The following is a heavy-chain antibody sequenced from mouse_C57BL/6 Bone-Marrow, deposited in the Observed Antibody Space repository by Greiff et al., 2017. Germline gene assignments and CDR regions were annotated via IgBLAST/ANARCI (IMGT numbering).Heavy chain of an antibody. V-gene: IGHV14-2*01. CDR3: ARFDYYGSSRYFDV. Sequence: EVKLMESGAELVKPGASVKLSCTASGFNINDYYMHWVKQRTEEGLEWIGRIDPEDGETKYAPKFQGKGAITADTSSNTPYLQLSSLTSEDTAVYYCARFDYYGSSRYFDVWGKGTTVTVSS. CDR2: IDPEDGET. CDR1: GFNINDYY. D-gene: IGHD1-1*01. J-gene: IGHJ1*03.